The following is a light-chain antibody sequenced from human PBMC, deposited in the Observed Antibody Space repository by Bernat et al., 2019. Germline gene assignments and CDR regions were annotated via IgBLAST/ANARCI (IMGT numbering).Light chain of an antibody. CDR3: QHYYSAPIA. V-gene: IGKV1-27*01. Sequence: DIQLTQSPSSLSASVGDRVTITCRASQDISNDVAWYQQKPGKVPKFLIYAAYTLQSGVPSRFSGSRSGTDFSPTISSLQPEDVATYYCQHYYSAPIAFGQGTRLDIK. CDR2: AAY. J-gene: IGKJ5*01. CDR1: QDISND.